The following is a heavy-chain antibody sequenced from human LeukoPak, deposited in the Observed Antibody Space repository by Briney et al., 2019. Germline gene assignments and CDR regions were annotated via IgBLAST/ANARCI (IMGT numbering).Heavy chain of an antibody. V-gene: IGHV3-23*01. D-gene: IGHD3-10*01. CDR1: GFTFSSYG. Sequence: PGGSLRLSCAASGFTFSSYGMSWVRQAPGKGLEWVSAISGSGGSTYYADSVKGRFTISRDNSKNTLYLQMNSLRAEDTAVYYCAKARGSGSYYNGMDVWGKGTTVTISS. J-gene: IGHJ6*04. CDR3: AKARGSGSYYNGMDV. CDR2: ISGSGGST.